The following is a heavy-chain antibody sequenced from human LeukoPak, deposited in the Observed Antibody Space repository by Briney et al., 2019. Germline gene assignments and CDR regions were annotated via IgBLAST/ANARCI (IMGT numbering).Heavy chain of an antibody. CDR3: AKHIYGVVSIQQ. CDR1: RFTSRDAW. D-gene: IGHD3-3*01. V-gene: IGHV3-15*01. CDR2: IRSKTDGGTT. J-gene: IGHJ1*01. Sequence: GGSLRLSCAASRFTSRDAWMTWVRQAPGKGLEWVGRIRSKTDGGTTDYAVSVQGRFTISRDDSKNTLYLQMSSLKTEDTAVYYCAKHIYGVVSIQQWGQGTLVTVSS.